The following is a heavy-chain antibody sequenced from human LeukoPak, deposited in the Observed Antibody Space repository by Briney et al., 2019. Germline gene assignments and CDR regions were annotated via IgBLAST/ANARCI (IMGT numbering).Heavy chain of an antibody. D-gene: IGHD3-16*01. CDR3: AKLGGQEVHNYYVAV. CDR1: GFTFGDYA. CDR2: IIDNGYIT. V-gene: IGHV3-23*01. Sequence: GGSLRLSCAASGFTFGDYAMHWVRQAPGKGLEWVSGIIDNGYITYYANSVRGRFTISRDNSKNTLFLQMNSLRAEDTAVYYCAKLGGQEVHNYYVAVWGKGTTVAVSS. J-gene: IGHJ6*03.